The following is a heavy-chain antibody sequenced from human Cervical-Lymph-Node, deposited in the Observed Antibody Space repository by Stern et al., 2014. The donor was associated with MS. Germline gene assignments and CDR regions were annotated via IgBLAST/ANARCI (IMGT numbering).Heavy chain of an antibody. CDR3: ATPSTVTVGAMDV. CDR2: IIPIFGTP. V-gene: IGHV1-69*01. CDR1: GGTFSSQA. J-gene: IGHJ6*02. Sequence: DQLVESGAEVKKPGSSVKVSCKASGGTFSSQAINWVRQAPGQGLEWVGGIIPIFGTPNYAQKVQDRVTITADESTSTAYMDLSSLRSEDTAVYYCATPSTVTVGAMDVWGHGTTVTVSS. D-gene: IGHD5/OR15-5a*01.